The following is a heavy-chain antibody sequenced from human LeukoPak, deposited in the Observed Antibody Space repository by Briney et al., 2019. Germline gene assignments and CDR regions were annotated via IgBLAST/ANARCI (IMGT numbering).Heavy chain of an antibody. CDR1: SGSISTSNYY. V-gene: IGHV4-39*07. Sequence: SETLSLTCTVSSGSISTSNYYWGWVRQPPGKALEWIGNIFYSGSTYYSPSLKSRVTISVDTSKNQFSLKLSSVTAADTAVYYCARAHYYDSSGYYYPTFDYWGQGTLVTVSS. J-gene: IGHJ4*02. D-gene: IGHD3-22*01. CDR2: IFYSGST. CDR3: ARAHYYDSSGYYYPTFDY.